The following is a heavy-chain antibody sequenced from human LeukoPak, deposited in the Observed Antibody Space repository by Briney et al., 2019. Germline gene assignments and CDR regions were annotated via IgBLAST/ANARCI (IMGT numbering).Heavy chain of an antibody. Sequence: GGSLRLSCAASGFTFSSYSMNWVRQAPGKGLEWVSSISSSSSYIYYADSVKGRFTISRDNAKNSLYLQMNSLRAEDTAVYYCARDDALYYDILTGYYSYWGQGTLVTVSS. CDR3: ARDDALYYDILTGYYSY. D-gene: IGHD3-9*01. V-gene: IGHV3-21*01. CDR1: GFTFSSYS. CDR2: ISSSSSYI. J-gene: IGHJ4*02.